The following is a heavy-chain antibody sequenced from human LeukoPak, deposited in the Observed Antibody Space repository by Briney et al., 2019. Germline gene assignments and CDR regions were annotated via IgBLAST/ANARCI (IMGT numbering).Heavy chain of an antibody. CDR1: GGSISSYY. D-gene: IGHD6-6*01. J-gene: IGHJ6*03. V-gene: IGHV4-4*07. CDR3: ARDGYSSSTYYYYYMDV. Sequence: PSETLSLTCTVSGGSISSYYWSWIRQSAGKGLEWIGRIYTSGSTNYKPSLKSRVTMSVDTSKNQFSLKLSSVTAADTAVYYCARDGYSSSTYYYYYMDVWGKGTTVTVSS. CDR2: IYTSGST.